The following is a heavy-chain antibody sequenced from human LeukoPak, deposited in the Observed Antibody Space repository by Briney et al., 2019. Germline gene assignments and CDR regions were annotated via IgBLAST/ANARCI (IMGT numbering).Heavy chain of an antibody. CDR1: GFTFSSYA. D-gene: IGHD3-16*01. CDR2: ISYDGSNK. CDR3: AREAYDYVWGSYGFGY. Sequence: GGSLRLSCAASGFTFSSYAMHWVRQAPGKGLEWVAVISYDGSNKYYADSVKGRFTISRDNSKNTLYLQMNSLRAEDTAVYYCAREAYDYVWGSYGFGYWGQGTLVTVSS. J-gene: IGHJ4*02. V-gene: IGHV3-30-3*01.